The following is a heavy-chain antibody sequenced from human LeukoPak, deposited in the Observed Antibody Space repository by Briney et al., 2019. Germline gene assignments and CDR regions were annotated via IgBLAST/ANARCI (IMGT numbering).Heavy chain of an antibody. Sequence: GGSLRLSCAASGFTFSSYGMHWVRQAPGKGLEWVAVISYDGNNKNYADSVKGRFTISRDNSRNTLDLQMNSLRPEDTAVYYCARESGWGGYDIGLWGQGTLVTVSS. V-gene: IGHV3-30*03. CDR3: ARESGWGGYDIGL. D-gene: IGHD3-16*01. CDR1: GFTFSSYG. J-gene: IGHJ5*02. CDR2: ISYDGNNK.